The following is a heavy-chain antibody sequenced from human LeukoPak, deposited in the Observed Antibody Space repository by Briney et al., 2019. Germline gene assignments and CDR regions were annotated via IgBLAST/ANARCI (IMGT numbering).Heavy chain of an antibody. CDR3: ARVQLERVDY. CDR1: GGSISSSSYY. J-gene: IGHJ4*02. D-gene: IGHD1-1*01. V-gene: IGHV4-39*07. Sequence: PSETLSLTCTVSGGSISSSSYYWGWIRQPPGKGLEWIGSIYYSGSTYYNPSLKSRVTISVDTSKNQFSLKLSSVTAADTAVYYCARVQLERVDYWGQGTLVTVSS. CDR2: IYYSGST.